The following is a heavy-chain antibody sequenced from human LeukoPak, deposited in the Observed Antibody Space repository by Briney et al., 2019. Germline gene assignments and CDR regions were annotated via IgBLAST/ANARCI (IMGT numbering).Heavy chain of an antibody. D-gene: IGHD6-13*01. J-gene: IGHJ2*01. V-gene: IGHV3-9*03. CDR2: INWNSGSI. CDR3: AKAGRAIAATGTGYFDL. Sequence: PGGSLRLSCAASGFTFDDYAMHWVRQAPGKGLEWVSGINWNSGSIGYADSVKGRFTISRDNAKNSLYLQMNSLRAEDMALYYCAKAGRAIAATGTGYFDLWGRGTLVTVSS. CDR1: GFTFDDYA.